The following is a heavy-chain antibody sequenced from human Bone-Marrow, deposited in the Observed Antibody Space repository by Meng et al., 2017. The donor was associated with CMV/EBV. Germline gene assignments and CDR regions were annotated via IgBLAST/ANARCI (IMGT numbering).Heavy chain of an antibody. CDR1: GDTFIRIA. D-gene: IGHD3-3*01. V-gene: IGHV1-69*13. J-gene: IGHJ3*02. CDR2: IIPTYGTP. CDR3: ARVGTETMYDFWSGYTGDAFDM. Sequence: SVKVSCKASGDTFIRIAFNWVRQAPGQGLEWMGGIIPTYGTPSYAQKFQGRVTISSDDSTRTVYMELSSLRSEDTAVYYCARVGTETMYDFWSGYTGDAFDMWGQGTTVPVSS.